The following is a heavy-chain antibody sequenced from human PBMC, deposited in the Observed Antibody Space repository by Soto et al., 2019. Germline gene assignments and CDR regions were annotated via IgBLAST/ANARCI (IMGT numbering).Heavy chain of an antibody. J-gene: IGHJ6*02. CDR3: ARWDTALAYYTMDA. D-gene: IGHD5-18*01. CDR2: ISSSSSYI. Sequence: PGGSLRLSCAASGFTFSSYSRNWVRQAPGKGLEWVSSISSSSSYIYYADSVKGRFTISRDNAKNSLYLQMNSLTAADTAVYYCARWDTALAYYTMDAWGRGTTVTVSS. CDR1: GFTFSSYS. V-gene: IGHV3-21*04.